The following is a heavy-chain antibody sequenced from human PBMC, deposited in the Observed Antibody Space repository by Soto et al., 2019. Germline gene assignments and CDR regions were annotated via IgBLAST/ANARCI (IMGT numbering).Heavy chain of an antibody. CDR3: ARIVGDNWNYFYGMDV. CDR1: GGSISSYY. CDR2: IYTSGST. D-gene: IGHD1-20*01. Sequence: SETLSLTCTVSGGSISSYYWSWIRQPAGKGLEWIGRIYTSGSTNYNPSLKSRVTMSVDTSKNQFSLKLSSVTAADTAVYYCARIVGDNWNYFYGMDVWGQGTTVTVSS. V-gene: IGHV4-4*07. J-gene: IGHJ6*02.